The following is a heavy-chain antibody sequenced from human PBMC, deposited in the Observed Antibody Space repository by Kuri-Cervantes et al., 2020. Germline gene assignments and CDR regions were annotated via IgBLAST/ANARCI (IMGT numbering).Heavy chain of an antibody. J-gene: IGHJ4*02. CDR3: ARSGSRVTATHSLGY. V-gene: IGHV1-18*01. D-gene: IGHD2-21*02. Sequence: APVKVSCKASGYTFTSYGISWVRQAPGQGLEWMGWISAYNGNTNYAQKLQGRVTMTTDTSTSTAYMELRSLRSDDTAVYYCARSGSRVTATHSLGYWGQGTPVTVSS. CDR2: ISAYNGNT. CDR1: GYTFTSYG.